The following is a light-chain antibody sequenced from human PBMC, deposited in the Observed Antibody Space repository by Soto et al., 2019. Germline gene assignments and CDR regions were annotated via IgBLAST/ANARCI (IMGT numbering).Light chain of an antibody. V-gene: IGLV1-40*01. Sequence: HSALTQPPSVSGAPGQRVTISCTGSSSSIGAGYDVHWYQQLPGTVPKLLIFGNTNRPPGVPARFSASKSGTSASLAITGLQAEDEADYYCQSYDSSLGGFYVFGTGNKVTVL. CDR3: QSYDSSLGGFYV. CDR2: GNT. J-gene: IGLJ1*01. CDR1: SSSIGAGYD.